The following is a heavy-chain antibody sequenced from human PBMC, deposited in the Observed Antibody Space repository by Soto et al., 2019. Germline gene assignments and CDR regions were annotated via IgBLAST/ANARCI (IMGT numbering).Heavy chain of an antibody. V-gene: IGHV3-23*01. Sequence: GGSLRLSCAASGFTFSSYDMGWVRQAPGKGLEWVSAISNRDGRTYYADSVKGRFTISRDNSKNTLYLQMNSLGAEDTAVYYCAKDATRTSGWYYSDYWGRGTLVTVSS. CDR3: AKDATRTSGWYYSDY. CDR2: ISNRDGRT. D-gene: IGHD6-19*01. J-gene: IGHJ4*02. CDR1: GFTFSSYD.